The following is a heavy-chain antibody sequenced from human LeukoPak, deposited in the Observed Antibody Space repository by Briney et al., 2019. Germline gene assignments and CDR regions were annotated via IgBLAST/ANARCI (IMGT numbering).Heavy chain of an antibody. CDR1: GYFISSGYY. V-gene: IGHV4-38-2*01. CDR2: IYHSGST. Sequence: PETLSLTCAVSGYFISSGYYWGWIRQPPGKGLEGFGSIYHSGSTDYNPSLKSRVTISVDTSKNQFSLKLNSVTAADAAVYYCASPGKYDNSPIDYWGQGTLVTVSS. D-gene: IGHD1-1*01. CDR3: ASPGKYDNSPIDY. J-gene: IGHJ4*02.